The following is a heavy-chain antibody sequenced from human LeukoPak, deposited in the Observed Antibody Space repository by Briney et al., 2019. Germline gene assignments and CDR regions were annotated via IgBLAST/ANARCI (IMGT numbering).Heavy chain of an antibody. D-gene: IGHD4-17*01. V-gene: IGHV4-34*01. J-gene: IGHJ4*02. Sequence: PSETLSLTCAVYGGSFSGYYWSWIRQPPGKGLEWIGEINHSGSTNYNPSLKSRATISVDTSKNQFSLKLSSVTAADTAVYYCARDPMTTVTTFDYWGQGTLVTVSS. CDR2: INHSGST. CDR1: GGSFSGYY. CDR3: ARDPMTTVTTFDY.